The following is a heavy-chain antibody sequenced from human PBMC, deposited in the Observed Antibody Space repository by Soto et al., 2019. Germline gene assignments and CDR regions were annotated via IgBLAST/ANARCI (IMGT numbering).Heavy chain of an antibody. D-gene: IGHD6-19*01. Sequence: EVQLLESGGDLVQPGGSLRLSCAAFGFTFSNYAMSWVRQAPGKGLEWVSTISGSAGGTYYADSVKGRFTISRDNSKNTLYLQMNSLRAEDTAVYYCAKDLISAVGKPRFDYWGQGTLVSVSS. CDR1: GFTFSNYA. CDR3: AKDLISAVGKPRFDY. V-gene: IGHV3-23*01. J-gene: IGHJ4*02. CDR2: ISGSAGGT.